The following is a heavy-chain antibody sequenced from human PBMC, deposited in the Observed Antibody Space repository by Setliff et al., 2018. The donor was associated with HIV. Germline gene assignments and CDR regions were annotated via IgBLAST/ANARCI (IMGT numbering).Heavy chain of an antibody. V-gene: IGHV1-69*13. CDR1: GGTFSSHV. D-gene: IGHD3-16*01. CDR3: ARWGGVCTSRNCPLVTALDF. J-gene: IGHJ4*02. Sequence: SVKVSCKVFGGTFSSHVISWVRQAPGQGLESMGGTIPFFGTSNYAQKFQGRVTITADESTSTIYMELSSLRSDDTAVYYCARWGGVCTSRNCPLVTALDFWGQGTLVTVSS. CDR2: TIPFFGTS.